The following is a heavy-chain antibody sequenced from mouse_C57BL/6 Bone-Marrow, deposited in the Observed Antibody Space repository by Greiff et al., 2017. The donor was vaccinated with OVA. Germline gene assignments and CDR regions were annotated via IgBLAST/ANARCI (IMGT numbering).Heavy chain of an antibody. CDR2: IHPNSGST. V-gene: IGHV1-64*01. J-gene: IGHJ3*01. D-gene: IGHD1-1*01. Sequence: QVQLQQPGAELVKPGASVKLSCKASGYTFTSYWMHWVKQRPGQGLEWIGMIHPNSGSTNYNEKFKSKATLTVDKSSSTAYMQLSSLTSEDSAVYYCARAYYYGSPPWFAYWGQGTLVTVST. CDR3: ARAYYYGSPPWFAY. CDR1: GYTFTSYW.